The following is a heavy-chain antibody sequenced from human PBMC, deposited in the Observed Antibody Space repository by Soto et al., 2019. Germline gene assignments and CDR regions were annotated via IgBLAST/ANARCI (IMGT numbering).Heavy chain of an antibody. CDR1: GFTFSNYV. Sequence: EVQLLESGGGLVQPGGSLRLSCAASGFTFSNYVMNWVRQAPGKGLEWVSTISYSADKTFYADSVKGRFTICRDKFRDTLFVQMHSPRADGAAVGYWVRRGMTITTDWVAFDIWCPGAVVTVSS. D-gene: IGHD3-22*01. J-gene: IGHJ3*02. CDR2: ISYSADKT. V-gene: IGHV3-23*01. CDR3: VRRGMTITTDWVAFDI.